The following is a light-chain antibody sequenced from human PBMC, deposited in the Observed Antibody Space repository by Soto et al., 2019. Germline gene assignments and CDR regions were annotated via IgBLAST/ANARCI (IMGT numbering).Light chain of an antibody. CDR3: QQYNNWPS. CDR2: GAS. V-gene: IGKV3-20*01. CDR1: QSVSSSY. Sequence: EIVLTQSPGTLSLSPGERATLSCRASQSVSSSYLAWYQQKPGQAPRLLIYGASSRATGIPDRFSGSGYETEFTLTIRSLQSEDFAVYFCQQYNNWPSFGQGTRLEIK. J-gene: IGKJ5*01.